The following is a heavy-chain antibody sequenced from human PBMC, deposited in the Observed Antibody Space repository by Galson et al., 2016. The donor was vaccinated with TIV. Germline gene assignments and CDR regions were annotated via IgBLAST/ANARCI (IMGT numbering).Heavy chain of an antibody. CDR1: GFTFSNYA. V-gene: IGHV3-23*01. J-gene: IGHJ3*02. CDR2: ISGSGGIT. Sequence: SLRLSCAASGFTFSNYAMHWVRQAPGKGLEWVSGISGSGGITYFADSVKGRFTISRDNSMNTLYLQLNSLRAEETAVYYCAKRRNYGGYSFENWGQGTMVTVSS. CDR3: AKRRNYGGYSFEN. D-gene: IGHD4-17*01.